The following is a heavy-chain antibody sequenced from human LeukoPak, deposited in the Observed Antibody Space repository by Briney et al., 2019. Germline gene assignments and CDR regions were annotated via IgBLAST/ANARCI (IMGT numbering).Heavy chain of an antibody. D-gene: IGHD3-10*01. J-gene: IGHJ4*02. V-gene: IGHV1-24*01. Sequence: ASVTVSFKVSGYTLTKLSMHWVRQAQGKGKEWMGGFDTEDGETIYAQKFKGRGSMTKDRSTDTAYMELSSLRSEDTAVYYCATPLNYYGSESWLIWGQGTLVTVSS. CDR3: ATPLNYYGSESWLI. CDR1: GYTLTKLS. CDR2: FDTEDGET.